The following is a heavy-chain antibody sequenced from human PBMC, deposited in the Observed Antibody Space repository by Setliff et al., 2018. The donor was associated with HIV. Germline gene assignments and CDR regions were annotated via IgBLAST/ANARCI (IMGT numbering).Heavy chain of an antibody. V-gene: IGHV4-38-2*01. D-gene: IGHD6-13*01. J-gene: IGHJ3*02. Sequence: SETLSLTCAVSGYSISSGYYWGWIRQPPGKGLEWIGSIYHSGSTYYNPSLKSRVTISVDTSKNQFSLKLSSVTTADTAVYYCARHSSAAANDAFDIWGQGTMVTVSS. CDR1: GYSISSGYY. CDR2: IYHSGST. CDR3: ARHSSAAANDAFDI.